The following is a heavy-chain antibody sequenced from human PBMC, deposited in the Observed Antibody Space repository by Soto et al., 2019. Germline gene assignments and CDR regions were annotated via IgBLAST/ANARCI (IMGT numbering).Heavy chain of an antibody. J-gene: IGHJ4*02. Sequence: QVQLQESGPGLVKPSQTLSLTCTVSGGSISSGDYYWSWIRQPPGKGLEWIGYIYYSGSTYYNPSPKSRVTISVDTSQTQCSLKLSSVTAADTAGYYCARAQGSGFLVSWGQGTLVTVSS. V-gene: IGHV4-30-4*01. CDR1: GGSISSGDYY. D-gene: IGHD3-10*01. CDR3: ARAQGSGFLVS. CDR2: IYYSGST.